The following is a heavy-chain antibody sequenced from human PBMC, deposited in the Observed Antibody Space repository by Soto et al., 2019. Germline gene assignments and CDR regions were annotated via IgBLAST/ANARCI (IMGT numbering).Heavy chain of an antibody. CDR2: ISGSGGST. J-gene: IGHJ4*02. CDR3: AKDAEVTIFGVVPSYFDY. CDR1: GFTFSSYA. Sequence: HPGGSLRLSCAASGFTFSSYAMSWVRQAPGKGLEWVSAISGSGGSTYYADSVKGRFTISRDNSKNTLYLQMNSLRAKDTAVYYCAKDAEVTIFGVVPSYFDYWGQGTLVTVSS. V-gene: IGHV3-23*01. D-gene: IGHD3-3*01.